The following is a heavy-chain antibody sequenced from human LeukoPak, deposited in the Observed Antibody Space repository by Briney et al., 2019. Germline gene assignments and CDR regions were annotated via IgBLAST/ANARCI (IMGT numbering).Heavy chain of an antibody. D-gene: IGHD3-9*01. Sequence: ASVKVSCKASGYTFTSYGISWVRQAPGQGLEWMGWISAYNGNTNYAQKLQGRVTMTRDTSISTAYMELSRLRSDDTAVYYCARGLVYYDILTGYYQGYYFDYWGQGTLVTVSS. CDR1: GYTFTSYG. J-gene: IGHJ4*02. V-gene: IGHV1-18*01. CDR3: ARGLVYYDILTGYYQGYYFDY. CDR2: ISAYNGNT.